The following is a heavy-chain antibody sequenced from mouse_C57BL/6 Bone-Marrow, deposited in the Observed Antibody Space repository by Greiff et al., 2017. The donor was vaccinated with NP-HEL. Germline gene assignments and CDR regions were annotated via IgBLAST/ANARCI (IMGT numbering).Heavy chain of an antibody. D-gene: IGHD1-1*02. J-gene: IGHJ3*01. Sequence: QVQLKESGPELVKPGASVKISCKASGYAFSSSWMNWVKQRPGKGLEWIGRIYPGDGDTNYNGKFKGKATLTADKSSSTAYMQLSSLTSEDSAVYFCARGVGGPRFAYWGQGTLVTVSA. CDR2: IYPGDGDT. V-gene: IGHV1-82*01. CDR3: ARGVGGPRFAY. CDR1: GYAFSSSW.